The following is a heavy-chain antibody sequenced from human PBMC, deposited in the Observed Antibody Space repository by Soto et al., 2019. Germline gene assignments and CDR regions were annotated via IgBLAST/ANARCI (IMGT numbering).Heavy chain of an antibody. CDR2: IYYSGST. Sequence: SETLSLTCTVSGGSISSGDYYWSWIRQPPGKGLEWIGYIYYSGSTYYNPSLKSRVTISVDTSKNQFSLKLSSVTAADTAVYYCAAYYYGSGSSASNWFDPWGQGTLVTVSS. D-gene: IGHD3-10*01. CDR1: GGSISSGDYY. V-gene: IGHV4-30-4*01. CDR3: AAYYYGSGSSASNWFDP. J-gene: IGHJ5*02.